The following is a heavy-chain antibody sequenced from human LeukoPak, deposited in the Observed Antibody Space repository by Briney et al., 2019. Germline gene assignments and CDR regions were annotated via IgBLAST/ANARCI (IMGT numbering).Heavy chain of an antibody. CDR2: IIPIFGTA. D-gene: IGHD1-26*01. CDR3: ARDNSVGDYAWWFDP. CDR1: GDTFTTYA. V-gene: IGHV1-69*13. Sequence: GASVKVSCKASGDTFTTYAIIWVRQTPGQGLEWMGGIIPIFGTANYAQKFQGRVTITADESTSTAYMELSSLRSDDTAVYFCARDNSVGDYAWWFDPWGQGTLVTVSS. J-gene: IGHJ5*02.